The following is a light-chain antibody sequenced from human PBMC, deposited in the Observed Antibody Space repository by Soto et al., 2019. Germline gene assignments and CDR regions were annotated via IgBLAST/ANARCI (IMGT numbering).Light chain of an antibody. CDR2: EVN. CDR3: SSYAGRRAPCV. V-gene: IGLV2-14*01. Sequence: ALAQPASMSRTTGHSITISCTETSSDVGGSNYVSWYQQHPGKAPKRMISEVNSRPSGVSNRFSGSKSGNTASLTISGLQAEDEAEYFCSSYAGRRAPCVFGGGTKVTVL. CDR1: SSDVGGSNY. J-gene: IGLJ1*01.